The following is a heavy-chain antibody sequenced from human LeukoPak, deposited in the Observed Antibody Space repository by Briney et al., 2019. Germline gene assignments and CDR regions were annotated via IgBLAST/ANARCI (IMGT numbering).Heavy chain of an antibody. CDR1: GGTFSSYA. CDR3: ARDPGTDCSSTSCGGWFDP. V-gene: IGHV1-69*05. J-gene: IGHJ5*02. D-gene: IGHD2-2*01. CDR2: IIPIFGTA. Sequence: GASVKVSCKASGGTFSSYAISWVRQAPGQGLEWMGGIIPIFGTANYAQKFQGRVTITTDESTSTAYMELSSLRSEDTAVYYCARDPGTDCSSTSCGGWFDPWGQGTLVTVSS.